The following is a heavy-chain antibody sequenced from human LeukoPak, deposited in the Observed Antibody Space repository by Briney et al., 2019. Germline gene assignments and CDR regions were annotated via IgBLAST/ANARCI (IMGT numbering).Heavy chain of an antibody. CDR3: ARLVVITTFDWFDP. V-gene: IGHV4-4*07. J-gene: IGHJ5*02. Sequence: SETLSLTCTVSGGSISSYYWSWIRQPAGKGLEWIGRIYTSGSTNYNPSLKSRVTMSVDTSKNQFSLKLTSVTAPDTAVYYCARLVVITTFDWFDPWGQGTLVTVSS. CDR1: GGSISSYY. D-gene: IGHD3-22*01. CDR2: IYTSGST.